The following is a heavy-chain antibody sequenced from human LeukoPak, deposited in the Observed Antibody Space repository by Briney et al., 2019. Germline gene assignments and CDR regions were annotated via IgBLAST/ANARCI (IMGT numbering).Heavy chain of an antibody. CDR3: ARGSDFDY. Sequence: GGSLRLSCAASGFSFSDYYMSWIRQAPGKGLEWIAYISSSSSSTNYADSVKGRLTISRDNAKNSLYLQMNSLRAEDTAVYYCARGSDFDYWGQGTLVTVSS. V-gene: IGHV3-11*06. J-gene: IGHJ4*02. CDR1: GFSFSDYY. CDR2: ISSSSSST.